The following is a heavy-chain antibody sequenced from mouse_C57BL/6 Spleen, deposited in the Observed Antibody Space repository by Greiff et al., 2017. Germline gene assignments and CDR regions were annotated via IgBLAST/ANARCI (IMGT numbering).Heavy chain of an antibody. CDR3: ARRGTTVVATGAMDY. D-gene: IGHD1-1*01. CDR2: INPNYGTT. CDR1: GYSFTDYN. Sequence: VQLKESGPELVKPGASVKISCKASGYSFTDYNMNWVKQSNGKSLEWIGVINPNYGTTSYNQKFKGKATLTVDQSSSTAYMQLNSLTSEDSAVYYCARRGTTVVATGAMDYWGQGTSVTVSS. V-gene: IGHV1-39*01. J-gene: IGHJ4*01.